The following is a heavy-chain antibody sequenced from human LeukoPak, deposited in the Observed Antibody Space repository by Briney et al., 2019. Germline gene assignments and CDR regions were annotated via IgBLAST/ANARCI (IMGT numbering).Heavy chain of an antibody. V-gene: IGHV1-18*01. D-gene: IGHD3-10*01. CDR1: GYTFNSYD. CDR3: ARRSHFKTVRGDDAFDI. J-gene: IGHJ3*02. Sequence: ASVKVSCKASGYTFNSYDINWVRQAPGQGLEWMAWINTYNGNTNYAQKVHGRVTMTTDTSTGTAYMELRSLRSDDTAVYYCARRSHFKTVRGDDAFDIWGQGTMVTVSS. CDR2: INTYNGNT.